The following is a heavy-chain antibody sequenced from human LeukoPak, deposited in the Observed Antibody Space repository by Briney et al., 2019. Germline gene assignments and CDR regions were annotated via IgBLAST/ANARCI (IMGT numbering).Heavy chain of an antibody. CDR3: ARWTTLVRGFDY. Sequence: PSETLSLTCAVYGGSFSGYYWSWIRQPPGKGLEWIGEINHSGSTNYNPSLKSRVTISVDTSKNQFSLKLSSVTAADTAVYYCARWTTLVRGFDYWGQGTLVTASS. V-gene: IGHV4-34*01. J-gene: IGHJ4*02. CDR1: GGSFSGYY. D-gene: IGHD3-10*01. CDR2: INHSGST.